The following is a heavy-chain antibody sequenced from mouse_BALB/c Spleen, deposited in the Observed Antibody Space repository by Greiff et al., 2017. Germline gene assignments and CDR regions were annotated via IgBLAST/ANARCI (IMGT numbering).Heavy chain of an antibody. V-gene: IGHV1-69*02. CDR1: GYTFTSYW. J-gene: IGHJ4*01. D-gene: IGHD2-1*01. CDR3: ARCGNYEDYYAMDY. CDR2: IDPSDSET. Sequence: QVQLQQPGAELVKPGAPVKLSCKASGYTFTSYWMNWVKQRPGRGLEWIGRIDPSDSETHYNQKFKDKATLTVDKSSSTAYIQLSSLTSEDSAVYYCARCGNYEDYYAMDYWGQGTSVTVSS.